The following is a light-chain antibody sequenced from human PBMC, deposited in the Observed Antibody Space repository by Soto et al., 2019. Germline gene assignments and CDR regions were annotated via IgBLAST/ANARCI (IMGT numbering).Light chain of an antibody. J-gene: IGKJ1*01. V-gene: IGKV1-5*01. CDR1: ETINNW. CDR3: QQYTSYSWT. Sequence: DIQVTQSPSTLSASVGDRVTITCRASETINNWLAWYQQKPGKAPKLLIYDASSLASGVPSRFRASASATDFFPTISSLQPDDFDNYYCQQYTSYSWTLAQGTNVDIK. CDR2: DAS.